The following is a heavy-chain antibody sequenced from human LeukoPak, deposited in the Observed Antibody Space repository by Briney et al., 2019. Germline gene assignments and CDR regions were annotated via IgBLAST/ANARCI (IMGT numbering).Heavy chain of an antibody. J-gene: IGHJ5*02. V-gene: IGHV4-4*02. Sequence: SETLSLTCAVSGGSVSRSNWWNWVRQPPGKGLEWIGEIHHSGSTNYNPSLKSRVTMSVGKSKNQFSLKLSSVTAADTAVYYCARTEAFCSDTSCSNGFDPWGQGTLVTVSS. CDR1: GGSVSRSNW. D-gene: IGHD2-2*01. CDR3: ARTEAFCSDTSCSNGFDP. CDR2: IHHSGST.